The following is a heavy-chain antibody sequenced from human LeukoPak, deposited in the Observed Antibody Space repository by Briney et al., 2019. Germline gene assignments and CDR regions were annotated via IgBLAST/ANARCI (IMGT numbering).Heavy chain of an antibody. Sequence: VASVKVSCKASGGTFSSYAISWVRQAPGQGLEWMGGIIPIFGTANYAQKFQGRVTITADKSTSTAYMELSSLRSEDTAVYYCARDSPGAFDIWGQGTMVTVSS. CDR1: GGTFSSYA. J-gene: IGHJ3*02. CDR2: IIPIFGTA. CDR3: ARDSPGAFDI. V-gene: IGHV1-69*06.